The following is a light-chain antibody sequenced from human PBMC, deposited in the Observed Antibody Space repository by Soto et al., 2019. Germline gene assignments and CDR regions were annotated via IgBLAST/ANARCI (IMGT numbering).Light chain of an antibody. J-gene: IGLJ2*01. CDR3: CSSTSSTSLI. CDR1: SSDIGGYKY. V-gene: IGLV2-14*03. CDR2: DVN. Sequence: QSALTQPASVSGSPGQSITISGTGTSSDIGGYKYVSWYQQHPGKVPKLLIFDVNNPPSGVSDRFSGSTSGNTASLTITGLQAEDEAEYYCCSSTSSTSLIFGGGTKLTVL.